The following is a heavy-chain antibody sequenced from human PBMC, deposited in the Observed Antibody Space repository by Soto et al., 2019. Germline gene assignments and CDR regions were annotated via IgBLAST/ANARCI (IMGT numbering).Heavy chain of an antibody. CDR1: GYTLTELS. J-gene: IGHJ4*02. D-gene: IGHD1-26*01. V-gene: IGHV1-24*01. CDR2: FDPEIGET. CDR3: ARDVGGGTFDY. Sequence: ASVKVSCKVSGYTLTELSMHWLRQAPGKGLEWMGTFDPEIGETVYAQKFRGRVTMTEDTSTDTAYMELSSLRAEDTAVYYCARDVGGGTFDYWGQGTLVTVSS.